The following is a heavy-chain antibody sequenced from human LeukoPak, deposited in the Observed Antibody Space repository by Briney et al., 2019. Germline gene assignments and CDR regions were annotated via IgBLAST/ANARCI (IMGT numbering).Heavy chain of an antibody. Sequence: GGSLRLSCAASGFTFSDYWMIWVRQAPGKGLEWVADIKYDGSDKFFVDSVKGRFTISRDNAKNSVHLQLNSLTAEDTAIYYCARLYCGGGTCYSYYMDVWGKGTTVIVSS. CDR3: ARLYCGGGTCYSYYMDV. CDR2: IKYDGSDK. D-gene: IGHD2-15*01. V-gene: IGHV3-7*01. J-gene: IGHJ6*03. CDR1: GFTFSDYW.